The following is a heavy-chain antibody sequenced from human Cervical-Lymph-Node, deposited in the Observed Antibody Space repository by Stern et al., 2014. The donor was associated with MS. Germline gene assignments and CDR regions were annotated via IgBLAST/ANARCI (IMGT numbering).Heavy chain of an antibody. CDR2: ISSRSSYI. CDR1: GFTFSSYS. J-gene: IGHJ4*02. Sequence: EVQLVESGGGLVKPGGSLRLSCAASGFTFSSYSMNWVRQAPGKGLEWVSCISSRSSYIYYAESVKGRFTISRDNAKNSLYLQMNSLRAEDTAVYYCARDDGQWLVRGGFDYWGQGTLVTVSS. CDR3: ARDDGQWLVRGGFDY. D-gene: IGHD6-19*01. V-gene: IGHV3-21*01.